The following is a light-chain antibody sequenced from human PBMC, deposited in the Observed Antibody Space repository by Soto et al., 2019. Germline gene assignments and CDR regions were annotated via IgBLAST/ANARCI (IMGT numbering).Light chain of an antibody. CDR3: QHRTNWPPVT. Sequence: EIVLTQSPATLSLSPGERAALSCRASQSVGSHLAWYQQQPGQPPRLLLYDASNSTTGIPARFSGSGSGTDFTLTISSLEPEDFAVYYCQHRTNWPPVTFGQGTRLEIK. CDR1: QSVGSH. J-gene: IGKJ5*01. V-gene: IGKV3-11*01. CDR2: DAS.